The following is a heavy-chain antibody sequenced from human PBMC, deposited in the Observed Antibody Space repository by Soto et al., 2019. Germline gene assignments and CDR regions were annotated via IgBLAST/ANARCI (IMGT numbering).Heavy chain of an antibody. V-gene: IGHV4-34*01. J-gene: IGHJ6*02. Sequence: SETLSLTCAVYGGSFSGYYWSWIRQPPGKGLEWIGEINHSGSTNYNPSLKSRVTISVDTSKNQFSLKLSSVTAADTAVYYCARGGSYCSSTSCPHYYYYGMDVWGQGTTVTVSS. CDR1: GGSFSGYY. D-gene: IGHD2-2*01. CDR3: ARGGSYCSSTSCPHYYYYGMDV. CDR2: INHSGST.